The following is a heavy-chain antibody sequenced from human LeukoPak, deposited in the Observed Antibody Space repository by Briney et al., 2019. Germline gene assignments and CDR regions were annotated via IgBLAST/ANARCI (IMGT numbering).Heavy chain of an antibody. CDR2: LWSDGNTA. CDR1: GFTFNIFG. CDR3: VKESAADATFHFDS. J-gene: IGHJ4*02. V-gene: IGHV3-33*06. D-gene: IGHD6-13*01. Sequence: PGGSLRLSCAASGFTFNIFGMHRVRQVPGNGLEWVAVLWSDGNTAHYADSVKGRFTISRDSSENTLYLQMNSLRSEDTAVYYCVKESAADATFHFDSWGQGTLVTVSS.